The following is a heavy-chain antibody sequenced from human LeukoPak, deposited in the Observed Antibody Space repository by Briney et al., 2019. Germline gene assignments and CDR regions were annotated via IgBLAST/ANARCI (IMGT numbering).Heavy chain of an antibody. CDR1: GASISNYY. CDR2: IHTSGAS. V-gene: IGHV4-4*09. Sequence: PSETLSLTCTVSGASISNYYWSWIRQTPEKGLEWMGHIHTSGASRYYPSLKSRVTISIDTSKDQFSLRLNSVTAADTAVYYCATDHACSNGVCSYFDYWGQGTLVTVSS. J-gene: IGHJ4*02. D-gene: IGHD2-8*01. CDR3: ATDHACSNGVCSYFDY.